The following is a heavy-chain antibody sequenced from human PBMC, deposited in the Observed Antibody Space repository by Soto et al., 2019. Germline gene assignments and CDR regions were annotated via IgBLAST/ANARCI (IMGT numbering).Heavy chain of an antibody. V-gene: IGHV4-59*01. D-gene: IGHD4-17*01. CDR1: GGSISSYD. CDR3: ARGGDYFGTYYYYGMDV. J-gene: IGHJ6*02. CDR2: IYYSGST. Sequence: SETLSLTCTVSGGSISSYDWSWIRQPPGKGLEWIGYIYYSGSTNYNPSLKSRVTISVDTSKNQFSLKLSSVTAADTAVYYCARGGDYFGTYYYYGMDVWGQGTTVTVS.